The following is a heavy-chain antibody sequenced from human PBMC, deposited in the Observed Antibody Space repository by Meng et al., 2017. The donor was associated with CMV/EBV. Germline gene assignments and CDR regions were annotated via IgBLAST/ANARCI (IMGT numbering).Heavy chain of an antibody. CDR3: ARDVPNNWFDP. V-gene: IGHV6-1*01. CDR2: IYYRSKWYN. CDR1: GVSGSRNSGA. Sequence: TYGVSGSRNSGAWNWIRQSPSRGREWLGRIYYRSKWYNDYAVSVKSRITINPDTSKNQFSLQLNSVTPEDTAVYYCARDVPNNWFDPWGQGTLVTVSS. J-gene: IGHJ5*02.